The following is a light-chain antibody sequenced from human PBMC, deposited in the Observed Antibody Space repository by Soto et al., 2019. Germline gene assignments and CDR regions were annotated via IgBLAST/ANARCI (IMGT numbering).Light chain of an antibody. CDR3: QQYKNWPLT. Sequence: GVAQSRATLSVSPGGRATLSCRASQSVSSNLAWYQQKPGQAPRLLIYGASTRATGFPARFSGSGSGTEFTLTISSLQSEDFAVYYCQQYKNWPLTFVGGTKVDIK. J-gene: IGKJ4*01. CDR2: GAS. V-gene: IGKV3-15*01. CDR1: QSVSSN.